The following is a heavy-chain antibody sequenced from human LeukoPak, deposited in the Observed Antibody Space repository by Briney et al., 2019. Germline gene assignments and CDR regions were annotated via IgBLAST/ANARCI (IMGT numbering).Heavy chain of an antibody. Sequence: GGSLRLSCAASGFTFSSYSMNWVRQAPGKGLEWVSSISSSSSYIYYADSVKGRFTISRENAKNSLYLQMNSLRAGDTAVYYCARGARITIFGVVINYGMDVWGQGTTVTVSS. CDR2: ISSSSSYI. CDR3: ARGARITIFGVVINYGMDV. J-gene: IGHJ6*02. D-gene: IGHD3-3*01. V-gene: IGHV3-21*01. CDR1: GFTFSSYS.